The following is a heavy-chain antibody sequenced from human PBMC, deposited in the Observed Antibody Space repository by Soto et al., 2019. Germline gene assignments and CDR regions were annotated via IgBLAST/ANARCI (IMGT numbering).Heavy chain of an antibody. CDR1: GFTFSSYS. J-gene: IGHJ4*02. V-gene: IGHV3-21*01. CDR3: ARGITIFGVAYFDY. Sequence: GGSLRLSCAASGFTFSSYSMNWVRQAPGEGLEWVSSISSSSSYIYYADSVKGRFTISRDNAKNSLYLQMNSLRAEDTAVYYCARGITIFGVAYFDYWGQGTLVTVSS. CDR2: ISSSSSYI. D-gene: IGHD3-3*01.